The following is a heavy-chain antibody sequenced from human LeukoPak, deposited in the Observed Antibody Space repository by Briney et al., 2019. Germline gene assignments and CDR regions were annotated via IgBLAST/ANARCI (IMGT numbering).Heavy chain of an antibody. V-gene: IGHV3-53*01. Sequence: PGGSLRLSCAASGFTVSSNYMSWVRQAPGKGLEWVSVIYSGGSTYYADSVKGRFTISRDNSKNTLYLQMNSLRAEDTAVYYCARGRKDYDILTGYYWGQGTLVTVSS. D-gene: IGHD3-9*01. CDR1: GFTVSSNY. J-gene: IGHJ4*02. CDR2: IYSGGST. CDR3: ARGRKDYDILTGYY.